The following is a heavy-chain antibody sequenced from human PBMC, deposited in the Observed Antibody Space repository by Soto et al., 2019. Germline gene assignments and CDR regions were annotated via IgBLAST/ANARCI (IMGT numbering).Heavy chain of an antibody. V-gene: IGHV4-4*02. J-gene: IGHJ5*02. CDR1: GGPISSSNW. D-gene: IGHD6-19*01. CDR2: IYHSGST. Sequence: QVQLQESGPGLVKPSGTLSLTCAVSGGPISSSNWWSWFRQHPGKGPEWIGEIYHSGSTNYNPSLKRRVTISVDKSKNQFSLKLSSVTAADTAVYYCASSWLVPWGQGTLVTVSS. CDR3: ASSWLVP.